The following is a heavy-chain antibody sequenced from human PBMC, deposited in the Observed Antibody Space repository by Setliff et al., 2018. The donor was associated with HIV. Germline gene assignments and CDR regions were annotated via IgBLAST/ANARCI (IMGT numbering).Heavy chain of an antibody. D-gene: IGHD2-2*01. CDR1: GYTFSRYY. Sequence: ASVKVSCKASGYTFSRYYMHWVRQAPGQGLEWMGRINPNGGSRSYAQKFQGRVTMTRDTSRNTVYMELSSLRSEDTAVYYCARGWESRYQLLPGPFDYWGQGTLVTVSS. J-gene: IGHJ4*02. CDR2: INPNGGSR. CDR3: ARGWESRYQLLPGPFDY. V-gene: IGHV1-46*01.